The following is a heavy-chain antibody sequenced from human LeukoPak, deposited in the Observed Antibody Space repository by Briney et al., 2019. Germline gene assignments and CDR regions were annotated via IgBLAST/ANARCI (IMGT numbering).Heavy chain of an antibody. CDR3: ASYGGTPPEYYYYYMDV. CDR1: GYTFTSYD. CDR2: MNPNSGNT. Sequence: ASVKVSCKASGYTFTSYDINWVRQATGQGLEWMGWMNPNSGNTGYAQKFQGRVTMTRNTSISTAYMELSSLRSEDTAVYYCASYGGTPPEYYYYYMDVWGKGTTVTVSS. V-gene: IGHV1-8*01. J-gene: IGHJ6*03. D-gene: IGHD4-23*01.